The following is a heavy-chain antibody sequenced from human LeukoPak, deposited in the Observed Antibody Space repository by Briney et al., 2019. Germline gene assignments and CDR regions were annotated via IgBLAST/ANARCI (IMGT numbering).Heavy chain of an antibody. D-gene: IGHD3-22*01. CDR3: ARRKYYCDSSGYYYWFDP. CDR1: GGSISSYY. Sequence: SETLSLTCTVSGGSISSYYWSWIRQPPGKGLEWIGYIYYSVSTNYNPSLKSRVTISVDTSKNQFSLKLSSVTAADTAVYYCARRKYYCDSSGYYYWFDPWGQGTLVTVSS. CDR2: IYYSVST. V-gene: IGHV4-59*08. J-gene: IGHJ5*02.